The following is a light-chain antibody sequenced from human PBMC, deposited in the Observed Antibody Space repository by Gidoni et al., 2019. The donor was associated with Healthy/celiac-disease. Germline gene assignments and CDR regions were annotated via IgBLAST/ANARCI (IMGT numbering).Light chain of an antibody. Sequence: DIQLTQSPSFPSASVGDRVTITCRASHGISSYLAWYQQKPGKAPTLLIYAASTLQSGVPSRFSGSGSGTEFTLTISSLQPEDFATYYCQQRNSYPKTFGQGTKLEIK. CDR3: QQRNSYPKT. V-gene: IGKV1-9*01. CDR1: HGISSY. CDR2: AAS. J-gene: IGKJ2*01.